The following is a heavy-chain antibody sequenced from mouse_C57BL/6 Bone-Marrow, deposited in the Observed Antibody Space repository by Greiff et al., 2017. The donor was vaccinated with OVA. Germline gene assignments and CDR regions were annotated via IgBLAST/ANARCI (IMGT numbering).Heavy chain of an antibody. J-gene: IGHJ2*01. CDR2: IDPSDSET. D-gene: IGHD2-3*01. Sequence: QVQLQQPGAELVRPGSSVKLSCKASGYTFTSYWMHWVKQRPIQGLEWIGNIDPSDSETHYNQKFKDKATLTVDKSSSTAYMQLSSLTSEDSAVYYGARRDGYLYYFDYWGQGTTLTVSS. CDR3: ARRDGYLYYFDY. V-gene: IGHV1-52*01. CDR1: GYTFTSYW.